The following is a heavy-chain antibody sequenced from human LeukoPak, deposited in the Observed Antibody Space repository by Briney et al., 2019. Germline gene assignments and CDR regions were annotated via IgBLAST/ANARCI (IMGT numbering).Heavy chain of an antibody. Sequence: PSETLSLTCTVSGGSISSGGYYWSWIRQHPGKGLEWIGYIYYSGSTYYNPSLKSRVSISVDTSKNQFSLKLSSVTAADTAVYYCASGRKYYDSSGYRKYYFDYWGQGTLVTVSS. CDR3: ASGRKYYDSSGYRKYYFDY. J-gene: IGHJ4*02. D-gene: IGHD3-22*01. V-gene: IGHV4-31*03. CDR2: IYYSGST. CDR1: GGSISSGGYY.